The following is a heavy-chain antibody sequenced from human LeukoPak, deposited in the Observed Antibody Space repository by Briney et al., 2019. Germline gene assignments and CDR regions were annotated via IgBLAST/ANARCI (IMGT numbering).Heavy chain of an antibody. Sequence: GGSLRLSCAASGFTLDDYAMHWARPAPGKGLEWVSGISWNSVNIGYADSVKGRFTISRDNAKNSLYLQMNSLRAEDMALYYCAKGTMIVVAVGDYFDYWGQGTLVTVSS. CDR2: ISWNSVNI. V-gene: IGHV3-9*03. D-gene: IGHD3-22*01. CDR1: GFTLDDYA. CDR3: AKGTMIVVAVGDYFDY. J-gene: IGHJ4*02.